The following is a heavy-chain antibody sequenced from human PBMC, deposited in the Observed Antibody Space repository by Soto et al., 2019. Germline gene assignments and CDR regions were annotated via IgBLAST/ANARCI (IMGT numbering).Heavy chain of an antibody. CDR2: IYTSGST. Sequence: PSETLSLTCTVSGGSISSYYWSWIRQPAGKGLEWIGRIYTSGSTNYNPSLKSRVTMSVDTSKNQFSLKLSFVTAADTAVYYCARGPYCGGDCYSTFFDYWGQGTLVTVSS. J-gene: IGHJ4*02. CDR3: ARGPYCGGDCYSTFFDY. D-gene: IGHD2-21*02. V-gene: IGHV4-4*07. CDR1: GGSISSYY.